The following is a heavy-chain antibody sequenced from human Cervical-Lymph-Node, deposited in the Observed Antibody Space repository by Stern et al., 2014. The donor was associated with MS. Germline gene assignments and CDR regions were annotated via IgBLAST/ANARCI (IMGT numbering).Heavy chain of an antibody. D-gene: IGHD6-19*01. J-gene: IGHJ4*02. CDR2: INPSGGST. CDR3: ARDRSGIAVAGLIFDY. Sequence: QVQLVQSGAEVKKPGASVKVSCKASGYTFTSYYMHWVRQAPGQGLEWMGIINPSGGSTSYAQKFQGRVTMTRDTSTSTVYMELSSLRSEDTAVYYCARDRSGIAVAGLIFDYWGQGTLVTVSS. V-gene: IGHV1-46*01. CDR1: GYTFTSYY.